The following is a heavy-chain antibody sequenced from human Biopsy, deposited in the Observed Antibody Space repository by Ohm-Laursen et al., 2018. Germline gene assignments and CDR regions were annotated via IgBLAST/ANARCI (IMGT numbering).Heavy chain of an antibody. CDR2: IYGGGSPV. Sequence: SLRLSCAASGFAFNLYEINWVRQAPGKGMEWISYIYGGGSPVSYADSVKGRFTIPRDNAQNSLYLHMNSLRAEDTAVYYCARLNSGTYDASDLWGQGTMVIVSS. CDR3: ARLNSGTYDASDL. CDR1: GFAFNLYE. V-gene: IGHV3-48*03. D-gene: IGHD1-26*01. J-gene: IGHJ3*01.